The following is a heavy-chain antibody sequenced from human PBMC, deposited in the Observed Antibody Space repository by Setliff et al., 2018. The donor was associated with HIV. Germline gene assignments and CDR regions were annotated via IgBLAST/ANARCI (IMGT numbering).Heavy chain of an antibody. Sequence: QPGGSLRLSCVVSGFTFSNFWMHWVRQAPGKGLVWVSRINSDGSTTDYADSVKGRFTISRDNAKKYVYLQMNSLRVEDTALYFCAKDYGDGHNWGAFDIWGQGIMVTVSS. CDR1: GFTFSNFW. CDR3: AKDYGDGHNWGAFDI. V-gene: IGHV3-74*01. CDR2: INSDGSTT. D-gene: IGHD1-1*01. J-gene: IGHJ3*02.